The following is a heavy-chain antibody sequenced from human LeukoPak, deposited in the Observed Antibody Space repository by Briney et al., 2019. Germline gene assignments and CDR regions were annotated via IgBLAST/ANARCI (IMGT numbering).Heavy chain of an antibody. D-gene: IGHD2-8*01. Sequence: SETLSLTCAVYGGSFSDYSWSWIRQPPGKGLEWIGEISNSRTTNYNPSLKSRVTISVDTSKNQFSLNLNSVTAADTAAYYCARGKWHFDYWGQGTLVTVSS. CDR3: ARGKWHFDY. V-gene: IGHV4-34*01. CDR2: ISNSRTT. CDR1: GGSFSDYS. J-gene: IGHJ4*02.